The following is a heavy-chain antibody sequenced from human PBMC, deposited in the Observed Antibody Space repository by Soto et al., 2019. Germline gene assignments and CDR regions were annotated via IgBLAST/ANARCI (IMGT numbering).Heavy chain of an antibody. CDR1: GFTFSSYW. CDR3: ARDGAPDCSGGSCYYYYGMDV. CDR2: INSDGSST. V-gene: IGHV3-74*01. Sequence: GGSLRLSCAASGFTFSSYWMHWVRQAPGKGLVWVSRINSDGSSTSYADSVKGRFTISRDNAKNTLYLQMNSLRAEDTAVYYCARDGAPDCSGGSCYYYYGMDVWGQGTTVTVSS. D-gene: IGHD2-15*01. J-gene: IGHJ6*02.